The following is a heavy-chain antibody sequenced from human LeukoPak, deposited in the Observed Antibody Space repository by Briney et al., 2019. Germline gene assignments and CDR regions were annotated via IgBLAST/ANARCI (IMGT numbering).Heavy chain of an antibody. CDR1: GGTFSSYT. D-gene: IGHD3-22*01. Sequence: SVKVSCKASGGTFSSYTISWVRQAPGQGLGWMGRIIPILGIANYAQKFQGRVTITADKSTSTAYMELSSLRSEDTAVYYCASDSSGYIFDYWGQGTLVTVSS. CDR2: IIPILGIA. V-gene: IGHV1-69*02. J-gene: IGHJ4*02. CDR3: ASDSSGYIFDY.